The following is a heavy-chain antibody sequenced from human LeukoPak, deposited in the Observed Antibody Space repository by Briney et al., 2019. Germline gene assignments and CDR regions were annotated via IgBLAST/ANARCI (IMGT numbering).Heavy chain of an antibody. V-gene: IGHV4-34*01. D-gene: IGHD5-18*01. Sequence: SETLSLTCAVYGGSFSGYYWSWIRQPPGKGLEWIGEINHSGSTNYNPSLKSRVTISVDTSQNQFSLKLSSVTAADTAVYYCARYPTGYSYGYSYYYGMDVWGQGTTVTVSS. CDR3: ARYPTGYSYGYSYYYGMDV. CDR2: INHSGST. J-gene: IGHJ6*02. CDR1: GGSFSGYY.